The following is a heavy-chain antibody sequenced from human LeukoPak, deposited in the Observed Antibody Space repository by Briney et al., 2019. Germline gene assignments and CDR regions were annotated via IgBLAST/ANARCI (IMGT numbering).Heavy chain of an antibody. CDR1: GFTFSSYA. J-gene: IGHJ6*02. V-gene: IGHV3-23*01. Sequence: GGSLGLSCAASGFTFSSYAMSWVRQAPGKGLEWVSAISGSGGSTYYADSVKGRFTISRDNSKNTLYLQMNSLRAEDTAVYYCAKDRGYYYGMDVWGQGTTVTVSS. CDR3: AKDRGYYYGMDV. CDR2: ISGSGGST.